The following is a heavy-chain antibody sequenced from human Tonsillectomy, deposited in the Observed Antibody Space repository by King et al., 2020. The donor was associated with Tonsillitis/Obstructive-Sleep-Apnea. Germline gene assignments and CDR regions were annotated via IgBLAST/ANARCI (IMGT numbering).Heavy chain of an antibody. CDR1: GDSISSSDHY. D-gene: IGHD6-19*01. J-gene: IGHJ4*02. Sequence: QLQESGPGLVKPSETLSLTCTVSGDSISSSDHYWGWIRQPPGKGLEWIGSIYYSGSTYNNPSLKSRVTISIDTSKNQFSLRLSSVTAADTAMYYCARKSGYSSGWYTPYFDYWGQGTLVTVSS. CDR2: IYYSGST. CDR3: ARKSGYSSGWYTPYFDY. V-gene: IGHV4-39*01.